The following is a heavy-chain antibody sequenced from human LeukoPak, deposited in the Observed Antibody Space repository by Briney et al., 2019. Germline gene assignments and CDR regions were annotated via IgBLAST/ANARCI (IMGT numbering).Heavy chain of an antibody. V-gene: IGHV3-11*01. J-gene: IGHJ4*02. CDR3: ARQRTAGPDY. D-gene: IGHD6-13*01. CDR2: ISSSASTI. CDR1: GFTFSRYG. Sequence: PGGSLRLSCAASGFTFSRYGMSWIRQAPGKGLEWVSYISSSASTIYYADSVRGRFTISRDNAKNSLFLQMNSLRAEDTAVYYCARQRTAGPDYWGQGTLVTVSS.